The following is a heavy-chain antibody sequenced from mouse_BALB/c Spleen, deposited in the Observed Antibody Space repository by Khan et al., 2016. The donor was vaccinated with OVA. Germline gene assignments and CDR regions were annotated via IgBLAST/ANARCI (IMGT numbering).Heavy chain of an antibody. CDR3: TRGGYGGFAS. J-gene: IGHJ3*01. V-gene: IGHV1-53*01. CDR2: INPSNGDT. D-gene: IGHD2-2*01. CDR1: GYTFTSYY. Sequence: QVQLKQSGAELVKPGASVKLSCKASGYTFTSYYMYWVKQRPGQGLEWIGDINPSNGDTYFNEKFKNKATLTVDKSSSQTYMQLSRLTSEDSAVYYCTRGGYGGFASWGQGTLVTVSA.